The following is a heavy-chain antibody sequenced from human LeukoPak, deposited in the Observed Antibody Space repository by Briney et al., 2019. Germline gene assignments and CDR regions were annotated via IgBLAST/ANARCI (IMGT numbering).Heavy chain of an antibody. D-gene: IGHD2/OR15-2a*01. CDR3: ARAIGLDFDF. J-gene: IGHJ4*02. Sequence: PGGSLRLSCAASGLTFSSYWMSWVRQAPGKGLEWVANIKQDGSQKYYVDSVRGRFTISRDNAKNTLYLQMNSLRAEDTAMYYCARAIGLDFDFWGQGTLVTVSS. CDR2: IKQDGSQK. V-gene: IGHV3-7*01. CDR1: GLTFSSYW.